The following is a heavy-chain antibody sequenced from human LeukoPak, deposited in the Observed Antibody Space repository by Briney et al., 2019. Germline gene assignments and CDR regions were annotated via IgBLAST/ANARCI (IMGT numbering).Heavy chain of an antibody. Sequence: GGSLRLSCAASGFTFSTYWMHWVRQAPGKGLVWVSRIKSDGSTTAYADSVKGRFTISRDNAKNTLYLQMNSLRAEDAALYYCARANGDSWFDPWGQGTLVTVSS. CDR3: ARANGDSWFDP. CDR2: IKSDGSTT. V-gene: IGHV3-74*03. CDR1: GFTFSTYW. J-gene: IGHJ5*02. D-gene: IGHD4-17*01.